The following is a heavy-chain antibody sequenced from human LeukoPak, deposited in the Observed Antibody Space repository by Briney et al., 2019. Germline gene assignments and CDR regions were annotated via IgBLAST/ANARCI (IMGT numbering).Heavy chain of an antibody. V-gene: IGHV3-15*01. CDR1: GFTFSNAW. J-gene: IGHJ4*02. Sequence: GGSLRLSCAASGFTFSNAWMSWVRQAPGKGLEWVGSIKSKTDGGTTDYAAPVKGRFTISRDDSKNTLYLQMNSLRAEDTAVYYCAKLVTSQLVSVAKSWGQGTLVTVSS. D-gene: IGHD6-13*01. CDR3: AKLVTSQLVSVAKS. CDR2: IKSKTDGGTT.